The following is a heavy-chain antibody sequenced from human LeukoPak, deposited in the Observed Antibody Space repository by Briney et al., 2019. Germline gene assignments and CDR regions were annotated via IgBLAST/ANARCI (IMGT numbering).Heavy chain of an antibody. CDR1: GYTFTSYY. V-gene: IGHV1-58*02. CDR2: IVVGSGNT. J-gene: IGHJ4*02. Sequence: ASVKVSCKASGYTFTSYYMHWVRQARGQRLEWIGWIVVGSGNTNYAQKFQERVTITRDMSTSTAYMELSSLRSEDTAVYYCAAGYSSSWYWGYYFDYWGQGTLVTVSS. CDR3: AAGYSSSWYWGYYFDY. D-gene: IGHD6-13*01.